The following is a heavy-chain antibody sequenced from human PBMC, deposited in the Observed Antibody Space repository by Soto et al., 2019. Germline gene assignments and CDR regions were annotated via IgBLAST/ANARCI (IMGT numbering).Heavy chain of an antibody. D-gene: IGHD5-18*01. CDR2: TYYRSKWYN. CDR1: GDSVSSNSAA. J-gene: IGHJ6*02. V-gene: IGHV6-1*01. Sequence: KQSQTLSLTCAISGDSVSSNSAAWNWIRQSPSRGLEWLGRTYYRSKWYNDYAVSVKSRITINPDTSKNQFSLQLNSVTPEDTAVYYCARGPGRVQLWAKYYYYGMDVWGQGTTVTVSS. CDR3: ARGPGRVQLWAKYYYYGMDV.